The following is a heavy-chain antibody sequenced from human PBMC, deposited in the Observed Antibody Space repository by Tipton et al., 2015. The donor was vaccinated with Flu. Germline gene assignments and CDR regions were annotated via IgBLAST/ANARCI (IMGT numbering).Heavy chain of an antibody. Sequence: QSGAEVKKPGESLKISCKGSAFSFPNYWIGWVRLKTGGGLESIGMIFPGDSETRYSPSFQGQVTISVDKSINTAYLQWSSLKASDTAIYYCARHEEWELWDAFDVWRQGTTVIVSS. D-gene: IGHD3-16*01. CDR1: AFSFPNYW. V-gene: IGHV5-51*01. CDR3: ARHEEWELWDAFDV. J-gene: IGHJ3*01. CDR2: IFPGDSET.